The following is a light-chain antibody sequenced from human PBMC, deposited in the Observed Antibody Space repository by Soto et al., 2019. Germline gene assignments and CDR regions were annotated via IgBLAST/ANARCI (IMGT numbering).Light chain of an antibody. V-gene: IGKV3-15*01. Sequence: EIVMTQSPATLSASPGERATLSCRASQSVSNNLAWYHQKPGQAPRLLIYGASTRATGSPARFSGSGSGTEFTLTSSSLQPEDFAVYYCQQYNNWWTFGQGTKVEIK. CDR3: QQYNNWWT. CDR2: GAS. CDR1: QSVSNN. J-gene: IGKJ1*01.